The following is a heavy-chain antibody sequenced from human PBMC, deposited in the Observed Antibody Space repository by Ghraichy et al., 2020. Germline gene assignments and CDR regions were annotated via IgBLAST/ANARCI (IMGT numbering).Heavy chain of an antibody. CDR3: ARVRNGYFDFDY. CDR2: IYWNDDK. V-gene: IGHV2-5*01. J-gene: IGHJ4*02. D-gene: IGHD3-22*01. Sequence: SGPTLVKPTQTLTLTCTFSGFSLSNSGVGVGWIRQPPGKALEWLALIYWNDDKRYSPSLKSRLTITRDTSKSQVVLSMTNLDPVDTATYYCARVRNGYFDFDYWGQGTLVTVSS. CDR1: GFSLSNSGVG.